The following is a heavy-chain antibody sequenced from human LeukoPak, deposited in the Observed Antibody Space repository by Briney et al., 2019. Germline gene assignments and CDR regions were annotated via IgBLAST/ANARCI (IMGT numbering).Heavy chain of an antibody. CDR1: GFTFSSYA. Sequence: GGSLRLSCAASGFTFSSYAMSWVRQAPGKGLEWVSAISGSGGSIYYADSVKGRFTISRDNSKNTLYLQMNSLRAEDTAAYYCAKGMIVVVITGALDYWGQGTLVTVSS. D-gene: IGHD3-22*01. CDR3: AKGMIVVVITGALDY. V-gene: IGHV3-23*01. J-gene: IGHJ4*02. CDR2: ISGSGGSI.